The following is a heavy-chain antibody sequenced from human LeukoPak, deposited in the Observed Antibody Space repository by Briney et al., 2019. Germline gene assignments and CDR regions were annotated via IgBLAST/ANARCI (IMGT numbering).Heavy chain of an antibody. Sequence: PGGSLRLSCAASGFTFSSYSMNWVRQAPGKGLEWVSYISSSSSTIYYADSVKGRFTISRDNAKNSLYLQMNSLRAEDTAVYYCARGSYCSSTSCHKGDYYYMDVWGQGTTVTVSS. V-gene: IGHV3-48*01. D-gene: IGHD2-2*02. CDR2: ISSSSSTI. CDR1: GFTFSSYS. CDR3: ARGSYCSSTSCHKGDYYYMDV. J-gene: IGHJ6*03.